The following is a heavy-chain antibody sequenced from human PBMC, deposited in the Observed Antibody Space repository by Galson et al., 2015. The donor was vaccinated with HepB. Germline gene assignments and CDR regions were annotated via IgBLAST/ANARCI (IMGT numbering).Heavy chain of an antibody. D-gene: IGHD1-1*01. CDR2: IIPVFGGA. CDR3: ARVTTGTHPRVFDY. Sequence: SVKVSCKASGGTFSSYAISWVRQAPGQGLEWVGGIIPVFGGANYAQKVQGRVTITADESTSTAYMELSSLRAEDTAVYYCARVTTGTHPRVFDYWGQGTLVTVSS. CDR1: GGTFSSYA. V-gene: IGHV1-69*13. J-gene: IGHJ4*02.